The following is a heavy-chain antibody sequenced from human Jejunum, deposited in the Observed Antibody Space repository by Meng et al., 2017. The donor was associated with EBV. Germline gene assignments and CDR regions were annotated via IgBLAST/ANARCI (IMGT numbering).Heavy chain of an antibody. V-gene: IGHV1-46*01. CDR2: LNPNNGAT. Sequence: QGQLVQCGAAVKNTGALVKLSCKTSGYTFIDYHVHWVRQAPGQGLEWMGILNPNNGATSYAQRIRGRVTMTRDTSTSTVYMELSSLRSEDTALYYCVGEIVAPYSFDQWGQGTLVTVSS. CDR3: VGEIVAPYSFDQ. CDR1: GYTFIDYH. J-gene: IGHJ4*02. D-gene: IGHD5-12*01.